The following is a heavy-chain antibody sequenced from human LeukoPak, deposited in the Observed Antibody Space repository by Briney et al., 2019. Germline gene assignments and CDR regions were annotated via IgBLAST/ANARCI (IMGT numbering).Heavy chain of an antibody. CDR2: TIGGNGPA. V-gene: IGHV3-15*01. CDR1: GLSLRDAR. D-gene: IGHD4-23*01. CDR3: TWMATVVTVDI. Sequence: GGSLRLSCAFSGLSLRDARRCWVRQAPGKGLEWIGRTIGGNGPADYAAPVKGRFTISRDYSKATMYLHMTSLKTEDTAVYYCTWMATVVTVDIWGQGTLVTVSS. J-gene: IGHJ4*02.